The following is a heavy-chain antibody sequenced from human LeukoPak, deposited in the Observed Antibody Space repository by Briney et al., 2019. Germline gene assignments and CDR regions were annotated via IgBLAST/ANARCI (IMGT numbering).Heavy chain of an antibody. CDR1: GYTFSGYY. V-gene: IGHV1-2*02. Sequence: EASVKVSCKASGYTFSGYYMHWVRQAPGQGLEWMGWINPNSGGTNYAQKFQGRVTMTRDTSISTAYMELSRLRSDDTAVYYCARLGGITMVRGVIMELDYWGQGTLVTVSS. CDR3: ARLGGITMVRGVIMELDY. CDR2: INPNSGGT. D-gene: IGHD3-10*01. J-gene: IGHJ4*02.